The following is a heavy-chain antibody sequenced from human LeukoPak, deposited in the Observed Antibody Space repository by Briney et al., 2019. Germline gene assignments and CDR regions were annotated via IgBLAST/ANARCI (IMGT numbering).Heavy chain of an antibody. V-gene: IGHV4-59*12. CDR1: GGSISSYY. CDR2: IYYSGST. J-gene: IGHJ6*02. CDR3: ARTVRGVYYYYGMDV. D-gene: IGHD3-10*01. Sequence: SETLSLTCTVSGGSISSYYWSWIRQPPGKGLEWIGYIYYSGSTNYNPSLKSRVTISVDTSKNQFSLKLSSVTAADTAVYYCARTVRGVYYYYGMDVWGQGTTVTVSS.